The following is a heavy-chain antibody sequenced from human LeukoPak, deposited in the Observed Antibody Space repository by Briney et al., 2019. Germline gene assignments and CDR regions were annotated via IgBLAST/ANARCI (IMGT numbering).Heavy chain of an antibody. CDR1: GGSITSGGYY. Sequence: SETLSLTCSASGGSITSGGYYWTWIRQHPEKGLEWIGYVYHTGRIRYNPSLESRVSMSIDTSKNQFSLNLNSVTAADTAVYYCARGLGDSFGFDYWGRGTLVTVSS. CDR3: ARGLGDSFGFDY. J-gene: IGHJ4*02. D-gene: IGHD3-9*01. CDR2: VYHTGRI. V-gene: IGHV4-31*03.